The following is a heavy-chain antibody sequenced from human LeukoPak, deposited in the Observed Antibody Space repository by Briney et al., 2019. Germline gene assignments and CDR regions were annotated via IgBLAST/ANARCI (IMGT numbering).Heavy chain of an antibody. J-gene: IGHJ4*02. V-gene: IGHV3-23*01. CDR2: ISGSGGST. CDR1: GFTFSSYA. D-gene: IGHD3-10*01. CDR3: AKGADPITMVRGVIRH. Sequence: GGSLRLSCAASGFTFSSYAMSWVRQAPGEGLEWVSAISGSGGSTYYADSVKGRFTISRDNSKNTLCLQMNSLRAEDTAVYYCAKGADPITMVRGVIRHWGQGTLVTVSS.